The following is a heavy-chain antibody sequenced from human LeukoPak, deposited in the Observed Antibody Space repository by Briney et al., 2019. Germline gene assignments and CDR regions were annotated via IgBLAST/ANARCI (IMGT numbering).Heavy chain of an antibody. V-gene: IGHV4-39*05. J-gene: IGHJ4*02. CDR3: ALQPAVAGTRGGYFNY. CDR1: GGSISSSSYY. CDR2: IYYSGNT. Sequence: SETPSLTCTVSGGSISSSSYYWGWIRQPPGKGLEWIGSIYYSGNTYYNPSLKSRVTISVDTSKNQSSLKLSSVTAADTAVYYCALQPAVAGTRGGYFNYWGQGTQVTVSS. D-gene: IGHD6-19*01.